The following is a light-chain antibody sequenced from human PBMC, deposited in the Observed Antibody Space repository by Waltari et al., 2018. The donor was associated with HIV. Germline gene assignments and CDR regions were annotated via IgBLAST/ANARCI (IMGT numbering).Light chain of an antibody. V-gene: IGKV1-12*01. CDR2: ATS. Sequence: DIQMPQSPSSVSASVGDIFTITCRASQDISTWLAWYQQKPGKIPRLLNYATSNVQERAPPRFSGSGSGTEFTLSMTSLHPEDRATYYGQQGNSLPLPVGGGTKEGIK. CDR1: QDISTW. J-gene: IGKJ4*01. CDR3: QQGNSLPLP.